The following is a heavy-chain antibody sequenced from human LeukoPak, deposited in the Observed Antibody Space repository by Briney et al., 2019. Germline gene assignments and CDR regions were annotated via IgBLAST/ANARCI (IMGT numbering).Heavy chain of an antibody. CDR3: ARADYYDSSGYNDY. Sequence: GGSLRLSCAASGFTFSSYAMTWGRQAPGKGLEWVSVISVNGATHYADSVKGRFTISRDNSKNTLYLQMTSLRAEDTAVYYCARADYYDSSGYNDYWGQGALVTVSS. V-gene: IGHV3-23*01. D-gene: IGHD3-22*01. CDR2: ISVNGAT. CDR1: GFTFSSYA. J-gene: IGHJ4*02.